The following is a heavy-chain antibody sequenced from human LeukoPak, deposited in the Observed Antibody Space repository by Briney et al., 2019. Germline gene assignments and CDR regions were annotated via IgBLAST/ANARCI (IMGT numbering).Heavy chain of an antibody. D-gene: IGHD3-10*01. V-gene: IGHV3-30*18. CDR3: AKLPRYGSGSYYNGVY. CDR2: ISYDGSNK. CDR1: GFTISNYW. J-gene: IGHJ4*02. Sequence: GGSLRLSCVGSGFTISNYWMHWVRQAPGKGLEWVAVISYDGSNKYYADSVKGRFTISRDNSKNTLYLQMNNLRAEGTAVYYCAKLPRYGSGSYYNGVYWGQGTLVTVSS.